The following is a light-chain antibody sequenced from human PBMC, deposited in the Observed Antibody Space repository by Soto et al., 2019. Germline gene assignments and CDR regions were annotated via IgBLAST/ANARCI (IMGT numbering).Light chain of an antibody. Sequence: EIVLTQSPGPLSLSPGERATLSCRASQSVSSSYLAWYQQKPGQAPRLLIYDTSDRATGIPDRFSASGSGTDFTLTISRLEPEDFAVYYCQHYGTSALFGPGTKVDIK. CDR1: QSVSSSY. J-gene: IGKJ3*01. V-gene: IGKV3-20*01. CDR2: DTS. CDR3: QHYGTSAL.